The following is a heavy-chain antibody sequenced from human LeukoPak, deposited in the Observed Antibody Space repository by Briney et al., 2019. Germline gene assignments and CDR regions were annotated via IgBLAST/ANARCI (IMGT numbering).Heavy chain of an antibody. CDR3: AKVWSDENYYYYMDV. CDR1: GFTFSSYE. Sequence: GGSLRLSCAASGFTFSSYEMNWVRQAPGKGLEWVSAISGSGGSTYYADSVKGRFTISRDNSKNTLYLQMNSLRAEDTAVYYCAKVWSDENYYYYMDVWGKGTTVTVSS. V-gene: IGHV3-23*01. D-gene: IGHD3-3*01. J-gene: IGHJ6*03. CDR2: ISGSGGST.